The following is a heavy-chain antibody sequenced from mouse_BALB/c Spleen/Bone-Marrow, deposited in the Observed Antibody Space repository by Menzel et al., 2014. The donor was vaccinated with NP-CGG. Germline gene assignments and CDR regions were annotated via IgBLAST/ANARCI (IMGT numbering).Heavy chain of an antibody. V-gene: IGHV4-1*02. Sequence: DVKLQESGGGLVQPGGSLKLSCAASGFDFSGYWMTWVRQAPGKGLEWIGEINPDSSTINYTPSLKDKFIISRDNAKSALYLQMSKVRSEDTALYYCARPGYYGYQDVWGAGTTVTVSS. CDR3: ARPGYYGYQDV. D-gene: IGHD1-2*01. J-gene: IGHJ1*01. CDR2: INPDSSTI. CDR1: GFDFSGYW.